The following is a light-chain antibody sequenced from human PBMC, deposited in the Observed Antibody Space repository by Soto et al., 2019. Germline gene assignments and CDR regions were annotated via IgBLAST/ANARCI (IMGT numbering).Light chain of an antibody. CDR3: LQYYSTPLT. V-gene: IGKV4-1*01. J-gene: IGKJ4*01. Sequence: DIVMTQSPDSLAVSLGERATINCKSSQSVLYSSNNKNYLAWYQQKPGQPPKLLIYWASTRESGVPDRFSGSGSVTDFTLTISSLQAEDVAVYYCLQYYSTPLTFGGGTKVEIK. CDR1: QSVLYSSNNKNY. CDR2: WAS.